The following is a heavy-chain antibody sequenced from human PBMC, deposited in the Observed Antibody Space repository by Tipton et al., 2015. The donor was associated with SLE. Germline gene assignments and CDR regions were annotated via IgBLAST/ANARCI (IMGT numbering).Heavy chain of an antibody. D-gene: IGHD6-25*01. V-gene: IGHV4-39*01. Sequence: PGLVKPSETLSLTCHVAGGPIRNSPYYWAWIRQTRGKRLEWIGSVFDTGYTAYNPSLEGRVSISVDTSNNEFSLKLSSVTAADTAVYFCARQDLGRAATLTFDMWGLGTLVTVSS. CDR1: GGPIRNSPYY. CDR3: ARQDLGRAATLTFDM. CDR2: VFDTGYT. J-gene: IGHJ4*02.